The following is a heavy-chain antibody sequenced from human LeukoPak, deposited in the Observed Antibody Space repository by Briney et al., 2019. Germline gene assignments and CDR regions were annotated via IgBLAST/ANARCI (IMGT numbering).Heavy chain of an antibody. V-gene: IGHV3-7*01. Sequence: PGGSLRLSCAASGFTFSSYWMSWVRQAPGKGLEWVANIKQDGSEKYYVDSVKGRFTISRDNAKNSLYLQMNSLRAEDTAVYYCARESCSGGSCYYSAEYFQHWGQGTLVTVSS. CDR2: IKQDGSEK. CDR3: ARESCSGGSCYYSAEYFQH. D-gene: IGHD2-15*01. CDR1: GFTFSSYW. J-gene: IGHJ1*01.